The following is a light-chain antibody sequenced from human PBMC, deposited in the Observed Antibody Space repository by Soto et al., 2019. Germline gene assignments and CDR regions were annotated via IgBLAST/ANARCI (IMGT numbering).Light chain of an antibody. CDR3: CSYAGSYSYV. Sequence: QSALTQPHSVSGSPGQSVTISCTGTSSDVGGYNCVSWYQHHPGKAPKLMIYDVSKRPSGVPDRFSASKSGNTASLTISGLQAEDEADYYCCSYAGSYSYVFGTGTKLTVL. CDR2: DVS. CDR1: SSDVGGYNC. J-gene: IGLJ1*01. V-gene: IGLV2-11*01.